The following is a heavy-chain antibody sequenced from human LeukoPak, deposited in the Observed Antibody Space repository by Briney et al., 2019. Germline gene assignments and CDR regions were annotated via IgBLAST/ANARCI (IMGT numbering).Heavy chain of an antibody. V-gene: IGHV3-23*01. D-gene: IGHD3-22*01. CDR1: GFTFSSYA. J-gene: IGHJ4*02. CDR2: ISGSGGST. CDR3: AKTRGYYYDSSGYLTPPFYFDY. Sequence: GGSLRLSCAASGFTFSSYAMSWVRQAPGKGLEWVSAISGSGGSTYYADSVKGRFTISRDNSKNTLYLQMNSLSAEDTAVYYCAKTRGYYYDSSGYLTPPFYFDYWGQGTLVTVSS.